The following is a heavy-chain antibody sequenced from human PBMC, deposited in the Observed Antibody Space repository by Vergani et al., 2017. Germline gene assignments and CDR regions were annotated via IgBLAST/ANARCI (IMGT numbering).Heavy chain of an antibody. CDR3: AAHLIAVPGRLGY. D-gene: IGHD6-13*01. CDR2: IIPMFGTV. Sequence: QVQLVQSGAEVKKPGSSVKVSCKASGGTFRTYDINWVRQAPGQGLEWMGGIIPMFGTVSYSQKFQGRVTITADESTTTAYMELGSLGSEATAVYYCAAHLIAVPGRLGYWGQGTLVTVSS. V-gene: IGHV1-69*01. J-gene: IGHJ4*02. CDR1: GGTFRTYD.